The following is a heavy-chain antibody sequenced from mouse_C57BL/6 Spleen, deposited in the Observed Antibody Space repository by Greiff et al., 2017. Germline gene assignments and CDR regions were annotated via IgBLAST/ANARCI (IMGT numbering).Heavy chain of an antibody. CDR3: AIHDYYGSSYYAMDY. J-gene: IGHJ4*01. CDR2: IHPSDSDT. D-gene: IGHD1-1*01. Sequence: VQLQQPGAELVKPGASVKVSCKASGYTFTSYWMHWVKQRPGQGLEWIGRIHPSDSDTNYNQKFKGKATLTVDKSSSTAYMQLSSLTSEDSAVYYCAIHDYYGSSYYAMDYWGQGTSVTVSS. V-gene: IGHV1-74*01. CDR1: GYTFTSYW.